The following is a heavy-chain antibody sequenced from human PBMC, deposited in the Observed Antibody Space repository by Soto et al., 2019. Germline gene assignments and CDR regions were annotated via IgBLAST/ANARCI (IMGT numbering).Heavy chain of an antibody. CDR3: ARHREIYNWLDP. Sequence: QVQLVQSGAEVKTPGSSVEVSCKAAGDTFNSYVVSWVRQAPGQGLEWMGGIIFIFGAPNYAQKFQGRVTITADKSTHTAYMKLSGLRSDDTALYYCARHREIYNWLDPWGQGTLVTVSS. CDR2: IIFIFGAP. D-gene: IGHD1-26*01. J-gene: IGHJ5*02. CDR1: GDTFNSYV. V-gene: IGHV1-69*06.